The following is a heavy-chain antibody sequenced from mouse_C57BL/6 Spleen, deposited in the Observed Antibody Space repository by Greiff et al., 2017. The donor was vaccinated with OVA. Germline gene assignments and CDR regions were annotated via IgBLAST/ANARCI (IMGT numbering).Heavy chain of an antibody. Sequence: VKLQESGAELVRPGASVKLSCKASGYTFTDYYINWVKQRPGQGLEWIARIYPGSGNTYYNEKFKGKATLTAEKSSSTAYMQLSSLTSEDSAVYFCAGEYFDYWGQGTTLTVSS. CDR1: GYTFTDYY. CDR2: IYPGSGNT. V-gene: IGHV1-76*01. D-gene: IGHD2-13*01. J-gene: IGHJ2*01. CDR3: AGEYFDY.